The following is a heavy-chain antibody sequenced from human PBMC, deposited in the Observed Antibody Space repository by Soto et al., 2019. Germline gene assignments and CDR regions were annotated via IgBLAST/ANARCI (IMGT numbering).Heavy chain of an antibody. Sequence: EVQLLESGGGLVQPGGSLRLSCGVSGFTFSTHAMSWVRQAPGKGLEWVSAISGSGNKTFYADSVKGRFTISRDNSKNTLHLHMSSLRVEDTAVYYCVRGVRLHFDLWGQGTLVTVSS. CDR1: GFTFSTHA. CDR3: VRGVRLHFDL. J-gene: IGHJ4*02. CDR2: ISGSGNKT. V-gene: IGHV3-23*01.